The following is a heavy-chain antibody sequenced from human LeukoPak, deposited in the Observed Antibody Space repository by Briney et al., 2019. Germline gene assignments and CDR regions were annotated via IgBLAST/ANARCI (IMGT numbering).Heavy chain of an antibody. CDR1: GFTFSSYA. J-gene: IGHJ4*02. Sequence: GGSLRLSYAASGFTFSSYAMHWVRQAPGKGLEWVAVISYDGSNKYYADSVKGRFAISRDNSKNTLYLQMNSLRAEDTAVYYCARVGNYYGSGSYYKSFDYWGQGTLVTVSS. CDR3: ARVGNYYGSGSYYKSFDY. D-gene: IGHD3-10*01. V-gene: IGHV3-30*09. CDR2: ISYDGSNK.